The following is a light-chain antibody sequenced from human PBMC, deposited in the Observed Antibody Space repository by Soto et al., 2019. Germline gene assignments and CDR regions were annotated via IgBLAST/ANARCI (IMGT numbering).Light chain of an antibody. Sequence: QSVLTQPPSVSGAPGQRVTISCTGGTSNIGAGYDVHWYLQLPGTAPKLLIYGNSNRPSGVPDRFSGSKSGTSASLAITGLQAEYEADYYCQSYDSSLSGLVFGTGSKFTVL. CDR3: QSYDSSLSGLV. CDR2: GNS. J-gene: IGLJ1*01. CDR1: TSNIGAGYD. V-gene: IGLV1-40*01.